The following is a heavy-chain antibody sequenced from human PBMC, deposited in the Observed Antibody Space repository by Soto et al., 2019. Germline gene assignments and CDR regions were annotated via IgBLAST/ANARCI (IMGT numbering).Heavy chain of an antibody. Sequence: QVRLQESGPGLVRPSQTLSLTCNVSGAPISSGGFYWSWIRQHPGKGPEWIGYIYKSRTTFYNPSLGCRVTMSLDPAKNHFSLELRSVTVADTAVYYCAREPISTPRGVTQVDPWGQGTQVTVSS. CDR3: AREPISTPRGVTQVDP. V-gene: IGHV4-31*03. CDR1: GAPISSGGFY. CDR2: IYKSRTT. J-gene: IGHJ5*02. D-gene: IGHD3-10*01.